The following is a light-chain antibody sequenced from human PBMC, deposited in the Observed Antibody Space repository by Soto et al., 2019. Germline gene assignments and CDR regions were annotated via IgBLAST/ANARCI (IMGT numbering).Light chain of an antibody. CDR1: QSVTNSF. CDR2: GAF. V-gene: IGKV3-20*01. Sequence: EIVLAQSPGNLSLSPGERSTLSCRASQSVTNSFLAWYQQKPGQDHRLLIYGAFNRATGIPDRFSGGGSGTEFTLTITRLDPEEFAVYDCQYYGNSPLTLGQGTKVDIK. J-gene: IGKJ1*01. CDR3: QYYGNSPLT.